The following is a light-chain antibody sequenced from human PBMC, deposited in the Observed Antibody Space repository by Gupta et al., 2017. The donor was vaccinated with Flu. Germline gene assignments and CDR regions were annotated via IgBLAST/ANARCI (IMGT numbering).Light chain of an antibody. CDR2: GNT. CDR1: SSNIGAGYD. CDR3: QSYDSSLSGWV. Sequence: QSVLTQPPSVSGAPGPRVTISCTGSSSNIGAGYDAHWYQHLPGTAPKLLIYGNTNRPSGVPDRFSGSKSGTSASLAITGLQAEDEADYYCQSYDSSLSGWVFGGGTSLTVL. V-gene: IGLV1-40*01. J-gene: IGLJ3*02.